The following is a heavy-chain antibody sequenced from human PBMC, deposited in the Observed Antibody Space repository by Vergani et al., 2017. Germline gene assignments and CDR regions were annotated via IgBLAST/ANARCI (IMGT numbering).Heavy chain of an antibody. CDR1: GFTFSSYG. CDR3: ARAANSWTDY. CDR2: IRYDGSNN. J-gene: IGHJ4*02. Sequence: QVQLVESGGGVVQPGGSLRLSCAASGFTFSSYGMHWVRQAPGKGLEWVAFIRYDGSNNYYADSVKGRFTISRDNSKNTLYLQMNSLRAEDTAVYYCARAANSWTDYWGQGTLVTVSS. V-gene: IGHV3-30*02. D-gene: IGHD3/OR15-3a*01.